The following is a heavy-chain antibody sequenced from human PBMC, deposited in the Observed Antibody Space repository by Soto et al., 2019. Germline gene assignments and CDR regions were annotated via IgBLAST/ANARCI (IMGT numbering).Heavy chain of an antibody. CDR2: ISYSGNT. CDR3: ARARLLPPGCASELDY. D-gene: IGHD4-17*01. CDR1: GGSLGGGGWF. J-gene: IGHJ4*02. Sequence: TLSLTRNVSGGSLGGGGWFWSWFRKPPGNGLEWIGYISYSGNTYYNPSLQSRLSISVDTSKTQFSLELSSVTATVTPVYYCARARLLPPGCASELDYWGQGALVTVSS. V-gene: IGHV4-30-4*01.